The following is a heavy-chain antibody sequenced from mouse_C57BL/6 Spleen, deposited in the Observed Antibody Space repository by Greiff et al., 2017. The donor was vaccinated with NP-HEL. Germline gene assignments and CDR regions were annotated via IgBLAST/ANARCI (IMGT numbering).Heavy chain of an antibody. CDR1: GYAFTNYL. CDR2: INPGSGGT. Sequence: LVESGAELVRPGTSVKVSCKASGYAFTNYLIEWVKQRPGQGLEWIGVINPGSGGTNYNEKFKGKATLTADKSSSTAYMQLSSLTSEDSAVYFCARGGGEFDYWGQGTTLTVSS. CDR3: ARGGGEFDY. V-gene: IGHV1-54*01. J-gene: IGHJ2*01.